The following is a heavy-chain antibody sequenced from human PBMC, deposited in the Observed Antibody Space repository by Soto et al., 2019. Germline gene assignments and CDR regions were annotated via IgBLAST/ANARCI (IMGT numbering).Heavy chain of an antibody. CDR3: VRAIRDQLLSDY. Sequence: QVQLVQSGAEVRKPGASVKVSCKASGYSFTKYDIAWVRQATGQGLEWMGWMNPNSANTGFAQKFQGRVTMTGDTSISTAYMELNSLTSEDTAVYYCVRAIRDQLLSDYWGQGPLVTVSS. CDR1: GYSFTKYD. V-gene: IGHV1-8*01. CDR2: MNPNSANT. D-gene: IGHD1-26*01. J-gene: IGHJ4*02.